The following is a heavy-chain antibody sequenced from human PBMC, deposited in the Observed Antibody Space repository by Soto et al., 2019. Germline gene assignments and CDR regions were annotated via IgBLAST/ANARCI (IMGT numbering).Heavy chain of an antibody. D-gene: IGHD3-10*01. J-gene: IGHJ6*02. V-gene: IGHV3-13*01. CDR3: ARSSMVDYYYGMDV. CDR2: IGTAGDT. Sequence: GGSLRLSCAASGFTFSSYDMHWVRQATGKGLEWVSAIGTAGDTYYPGSVKGRFTISRENAKNSLYLQMNSLRAEDTAVYYCARSSMVDYYYGMDVWGQGTTVTVSS. CDR1: GFTFSSYD.